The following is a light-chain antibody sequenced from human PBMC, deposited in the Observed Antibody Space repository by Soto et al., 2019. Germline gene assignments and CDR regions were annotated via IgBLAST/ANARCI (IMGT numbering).Light chain of an antibody. CDR2: AVT. CDR1: SSDVGGYNY. J-gene: IGLJ3*02. Sequence: QSALTQPASVSGSPGQSITISCTGTSSDVGGYNYVSWYQQHPGKAPKLMIYAVTDRPSGVPDRLSGSKSGTSASLAISGLQSEDEAEYFCAAWDDRLNGWVFGGGTKLTVL. CDR3: AAWDDRLNGWV. V-gene: IGLV2-14*01.